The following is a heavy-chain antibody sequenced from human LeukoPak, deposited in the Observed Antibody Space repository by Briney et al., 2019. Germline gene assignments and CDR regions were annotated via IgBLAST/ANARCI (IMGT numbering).Heavy chain of an antibody. Sequence: PGGSLRLSCVVAGFTFSSSWMHWVRQAQGKGLAWVSRINPDGSTTRHADSVKGRFTISRDNAKSTVYLQMNSLRAEDTAVYYCARGVGGDRDYWGQGTLVTVSS. CDR3: ARGVGGDRDY. CDR2: INPDGSTT. V-gene: IGHV3-74*01. D-gene: IGHD2-21*02. J-gene: IGHJ4*02. CDR1: GFTFSSSW.